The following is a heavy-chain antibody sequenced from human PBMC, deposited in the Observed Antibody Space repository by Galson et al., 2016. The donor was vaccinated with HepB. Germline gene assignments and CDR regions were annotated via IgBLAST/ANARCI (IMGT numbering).Heavy chain of an antibody. Sequence: SVKVSCKASQYSLSDYYLHWVRQAPGQGLEWMGWINPKNGVTNYAEKVRGWVTMTRDTSINTAYMEFRSLISDDTAVYYCARGPGVLESYYYYGMDVWGQGTTDTVS. CDR3: ARGPGVLESYYYYGMDV. V-gene: IGHV1-2*04. CDR1: QYSLSDYY. J-gene: IGHJ6*02. CDR2: INPKNGVT. D-gene: IGHD1-14*01.